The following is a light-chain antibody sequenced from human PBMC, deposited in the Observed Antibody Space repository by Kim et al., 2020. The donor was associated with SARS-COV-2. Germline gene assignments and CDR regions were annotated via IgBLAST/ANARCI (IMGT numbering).Light chain of an antibody. J-gene: IGLJ1*01. V-gene: IGLV3-21*01. CDR3: QVWESSSDHYV. Sequence: APGATARISCGGKNIGLDKVHGYQQQPGQGPVLVMYYDSDRTPGIPERFSGSNSGNAATLTISRGEAGDEADDCCQVWESSSDHYVFGTGTKVTVL. CDR1: NIGLDK. CDR2: YDS.